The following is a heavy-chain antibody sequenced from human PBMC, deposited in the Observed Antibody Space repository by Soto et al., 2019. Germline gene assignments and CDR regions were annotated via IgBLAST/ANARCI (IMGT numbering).Heavy chain of an antibody. J-gene: IGHJ3*02. Sequence: ASVKVSCKASGYTFTSYDMHWVRQAPGQGLEWMGIINPSGGSTSYAQKFQGRVTMTRDTSTSTVYMELSSLRSEDTAVYYCARGHYCSGGSCASADAFDIWGQGTMVTVSS. CDR1: GYTFTSYD. D-gene: IGHD2-15*01. CDR3: ARGHYCSGGSCASADAFDI. CDR2: INPSGGST. V-gene: IGHV1-46*03.